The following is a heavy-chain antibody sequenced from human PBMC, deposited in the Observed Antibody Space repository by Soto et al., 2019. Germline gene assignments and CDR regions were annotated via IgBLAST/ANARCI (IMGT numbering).Heavy chain of an antibody. CDR2: INAGNGNT. Sequence: ASVKVSCKASGYTFTSYAMHWVRQAPGQRLEWMGWINAGNGNTKYSQKFQGRVTITRDTSASTAYMELSSLRSEDTAVYYCARIATYYYYYRMDVWGQGTTVTVSS. V-gene: IGHV1-3*01. CDR1: GYTFTSYA. CDR3: ARIATYYYYYRMDV. D-gene: IGHD6-13*01. J-gene: IGHJ6*02.